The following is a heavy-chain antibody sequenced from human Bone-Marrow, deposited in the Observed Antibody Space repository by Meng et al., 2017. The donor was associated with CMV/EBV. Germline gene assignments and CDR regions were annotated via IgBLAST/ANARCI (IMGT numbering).Heavy chain of an antibody. Sequence: GESLKISCVSSGFKFGYYLMTWVRQAPGKGLEWVANIKQDGSEKYYVDSVKGRFTISRDNAKNSLYLQMNSLRAEDTAVYYCARDAYYYDSSGYPAEYDYWGQGTLVTVSS. CDR1: GFKFGYYL. V-gene: IGHV3-7*01. D-gene: IGHD3-22*01. CDR3: ARDAYYYDSSGYPAEYDY. J-gene: IGHJ4*02. CDR2: IKQDGSEK.